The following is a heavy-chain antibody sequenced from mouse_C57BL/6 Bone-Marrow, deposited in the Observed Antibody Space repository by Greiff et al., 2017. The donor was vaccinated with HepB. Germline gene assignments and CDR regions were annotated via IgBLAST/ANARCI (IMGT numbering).Heavy chain of an antibody. D-gene: IGHD1-1*01. CDR2: IDPSDSYT. J-gene: IGHJ1*03. CDR3: ARPVVAHLYFDV. V-gene: IGHV1-50*01. CDR1: GYTFTSYW. Sequence: QVQLQQSGAELVKPGASVKLSCKASGYTFTSYWMQWVKQRPGQGLEWIGEIDPSDSYTNYNTKFKGKATLTVDTSSNTSYMQLCSLTSEDSAVYYCARPVVAHLYFDVWGTGTTVTVSS.